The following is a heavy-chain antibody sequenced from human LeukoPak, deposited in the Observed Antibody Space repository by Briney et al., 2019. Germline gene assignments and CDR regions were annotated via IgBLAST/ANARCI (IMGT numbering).Heavy chain of an antibody. Sequence: GSLRLSCAASGFTFSSYAMSWVRRAPGRGLEWVSSVGSNGATYYADSVEGRFTISRDNAKNSLYLQMNSLRAEDTAVYYCASWAYYDFWSGYSYWGQGTLVTVSS. V-gene: IGHV3-23*01. CDR2: VGSNGAT. CDR3: ASWAYYDFWSGYSY. CDR1: GFTFSSYA. J-gene: IGHJ4*02. D-gene: IGHD3-3*01.